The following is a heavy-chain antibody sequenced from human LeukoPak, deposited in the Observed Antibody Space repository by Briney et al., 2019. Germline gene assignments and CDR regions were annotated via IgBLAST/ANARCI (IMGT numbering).Heavy chain of an antibody. Sequence: PGGSLRLSCAASGLTFSIYAMTWVRQAPGKGLEWVSYISSSSTIYYADSVKGRFTISRDNAKNSLYLQMNSLRAEDTAVYYCARDYLEARGYPFDYWGQGTLVTVSS. CDR3: ARDYLEARGYPFDY. D-gene: IGHD3-22*01. CDR1: GLTFSIYA. V-gene: IGHV3-48*04. J-gene: IGHJ4*02. CDR2: ISSSSTI.